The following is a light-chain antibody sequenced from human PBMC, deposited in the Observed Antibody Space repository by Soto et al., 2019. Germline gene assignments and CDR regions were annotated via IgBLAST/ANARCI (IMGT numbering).Light chain of an antibody. Sequence: QSALTQLPSASGSPGQSVTISGTGTSSDDGGYNYVSWYQQHPGKAPKLMIYEVSKRPSGVPDCFSGSKSGNTASLTVSGVQAEDEDEYYCSSYAGSDILYVFGTGTKLTV. CDR2: EVS. J-gene: IGLJ1*01. V-gene: IGLV2-8*01. CDR1: SSDDGGYNY. CDR3: SSYAGSDILYV.